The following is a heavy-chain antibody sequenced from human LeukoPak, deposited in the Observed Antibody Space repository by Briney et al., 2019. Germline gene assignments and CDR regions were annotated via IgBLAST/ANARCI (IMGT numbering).Heavy chain of an antibody. Sequence: GGSLRLSCAASGFTFSSYWMHWVRQAPGKGLVWVSRLNGDGRSTSYADSVKGRFTISRDNSKNTLYLQMNSLRAEDTAVYYCARDLSSSGYFDYWGQGTLVTVSS. CDR1: GFTFSSYW. V-gene: IGHV3-74*01. CDR3: ARDLSSSGYFDY. CDR2: LNGDGRST. J-gene: IGHJ4*02. D-gene: IGHD6-13*01.